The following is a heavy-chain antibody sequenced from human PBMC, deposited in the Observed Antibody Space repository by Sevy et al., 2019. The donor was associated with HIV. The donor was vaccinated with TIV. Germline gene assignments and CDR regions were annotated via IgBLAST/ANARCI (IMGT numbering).Heavy chain of an antibody. Sequence: GGSLRLSCAASGFTFSTYPFHWDRQAPGKGPEYVSAIGDNGDSTYYADSVKGRFTISRDNSKNTLYLQMGSLRAEDTAVYYCARASQLGSSKFWYDQWGQGTLVTVSS. J-gene: IGHJ5*02. CDR3: ARASQLGSSKFWYDQ. CDR1: GFTFSTYP. V-gene: IGHV3-64*02. CDR2: IGDNGDST. D-gene: IGHD1-1*01.